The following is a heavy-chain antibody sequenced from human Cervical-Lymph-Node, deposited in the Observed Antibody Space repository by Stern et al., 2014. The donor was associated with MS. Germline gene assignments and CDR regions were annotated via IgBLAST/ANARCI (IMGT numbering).Heavy chain of an antibody. V-gene: IGHV3-15*01. J-gene: IGHJ4*02. CDR1: GLIFNNAW. Sequence: EVQLVESGGGLVKPGESLRLSCAASGLIFNNAWMSWVRQAPGKGLEWVGRIYSKTDGGATDYDAPVKGRFIISRDDSKNRLYLQVNRLKTEDTAVYYCASGPLDYWGMGTLVTVSS. CDR2: IYSKTDGGAT. CDR3: ASGPLDY.